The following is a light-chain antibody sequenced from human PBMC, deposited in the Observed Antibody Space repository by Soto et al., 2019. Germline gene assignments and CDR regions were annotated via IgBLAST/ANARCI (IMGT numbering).Light chain of an antibody. CDR3: QQSYSRVT. CDR2: AAS. J-gene: IGKJ1*01. Sequence: DIQRTQSPSSLSASVGDGVTITGRASPSISSYVSWYQAKPGKAPNLLIYAASRLQSGVPSRFSCSRSGTDFTLTISSLQPEDFATYYCQQSYSRVTFGQWNKV. CDR1: PSISSY. V-gene: IGKV1-39*01.